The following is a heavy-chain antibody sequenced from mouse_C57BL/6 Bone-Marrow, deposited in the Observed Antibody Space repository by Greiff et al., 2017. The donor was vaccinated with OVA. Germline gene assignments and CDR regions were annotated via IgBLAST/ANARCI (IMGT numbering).Heavy chain of an antibody. J-gene: IGHJ3*01. V-gene: IGHV1-81*01. Sequence: QVQLKESGAELARPGASVKLSCKASGYTFTSYGISWVKQRPGQGLEWIGEIFPRSGNTYYNEKFKGKATLTADTSSSTAYMELRSLTSEDSAVYYCARDGQLRLPPYWGQGTLVTVSA. CDR3: ARDGQLRLPPY. D-gene: IGHD3-2*02. CDR1: GYTFTSYG. CDR2: IFPRSGNT.